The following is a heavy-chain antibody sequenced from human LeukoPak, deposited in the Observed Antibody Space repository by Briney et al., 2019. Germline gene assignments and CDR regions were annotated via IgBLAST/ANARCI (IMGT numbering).Heavy chain of an antibody. CDR2: ISGSGGST. CDR3: AKCLFQVGYFDY. V-gene: IGHV3-23*01. Sequence: GGSLRLSCEASGFSISSYNMSWVRQAPGKGLDWVSAISGSGGSTYYADSVKGRFTISRDNSKNTLYLQMNSLRAEDTAVYYCAKCLFQVGYFDYWGQGTLVTVSS. D-gene: IGHD3-16*01. J-gene: IGHJ4*02. CDR1: GFSISSYN.